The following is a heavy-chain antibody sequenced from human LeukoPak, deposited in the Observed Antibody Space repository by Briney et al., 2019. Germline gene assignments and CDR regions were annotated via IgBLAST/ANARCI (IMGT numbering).Heavy chain of an antibody. V-gene: IGHV4-39*01. J-gene: IGHJ4*02. CDR1: GGSISSSSYY. CDR3: ARGGYSGYDYVLPYDY. CDR2: IYYSGST. D-gene: IGHD5-12*01. Sequence: PSETLPLTCTVSGGSISSSSYYWGWIRQPPGKGLEWIGSIYYSGSTYYNPSLKSRVTISVDTSKNQFSLKLSSVTAADTAVYYCARGGYSGYDYVLPYDYWGQGTLVTVSS.